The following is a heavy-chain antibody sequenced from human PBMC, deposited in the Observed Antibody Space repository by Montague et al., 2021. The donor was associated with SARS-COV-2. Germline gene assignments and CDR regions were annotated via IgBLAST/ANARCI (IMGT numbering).Heavy chain of an antibody. CDR3: ARDPDCGDSVGIDY. J-gene: IGHJ4*02. D-gene: IGHD4-17*01. Sequence: SLRLSCAASGFAFSSYAMHWVRQAPGKGLEWVAVISYDGINKYYADSVRGRFTISRDNSKNTLYLQMNSLRAEDTAVYYCARDPDCGDSVGIDYWGQGTLVTVSS. CDR1: GFAFSSYA. V-gene: IGHV3-30-3*01. CDR2: ISYDGINK.